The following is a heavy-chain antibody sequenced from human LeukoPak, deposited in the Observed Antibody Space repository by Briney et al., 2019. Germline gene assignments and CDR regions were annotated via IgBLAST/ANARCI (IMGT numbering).Heavy chain of an antibody. V-gene: IGHV4-59*01. CDR1: GGSISSNY. D-gene: IGHD3-3*01. CDR2: IYYSGST. Sequence: PSETLSLTCTVSGGSISSNYWSWIRQPPGKGLEWIGYIYYSGSTNYNPSLKSRVTISVDTSKNQFSLKLSSVTATDTAVYYCARGAEWFPPRYYFDYWGQGTLVTVSS. J-gene: IGHJ4*02. CDR3: ARGAEWFPPRYYFDY.